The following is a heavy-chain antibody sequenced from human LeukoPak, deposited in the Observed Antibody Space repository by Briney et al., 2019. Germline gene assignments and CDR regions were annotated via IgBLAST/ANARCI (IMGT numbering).Heavy chain of an antibody. CDR2: INHSGST. CDR3: ARVDGYNSV. J-gene: IGHJ4*02. V-gene: IGHV4-34*01. CDR1: GGSFSGYY. D-gene: IGHD5-24*01. Sequence: SETLSLPCAVYGGSFSGYYWRWLREPPGKGLEWIGEINHSGSTNYNPSLKSRVTISVDTSKNQFSLKLSSVTAADTAVYYCARVDGYNSVWGQGTLVTVSS.